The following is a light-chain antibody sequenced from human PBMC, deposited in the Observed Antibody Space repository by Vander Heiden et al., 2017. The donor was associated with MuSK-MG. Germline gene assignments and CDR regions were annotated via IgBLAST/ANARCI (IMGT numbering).Light chain of an antibody. CDR1: SSHVGSYNF. V-gene: IGLV2-23*02. CDR2: EVS. CDR3: CADAGSSNYV. J-gene: IGLJ1*01. Sequence: QSALTQPASVSGSPGPSITISCTGISSHVGSYNFVSWYPPHPGSAPKLMIYEVSERPAGVSNRFSGSKSDNTASLTISGLRAEDEAHYYCCADAGSSNYVFGTGTKGTVL.